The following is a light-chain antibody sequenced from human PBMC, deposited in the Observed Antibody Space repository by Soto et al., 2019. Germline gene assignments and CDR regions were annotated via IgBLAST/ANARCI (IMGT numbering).Light chain of an antibody. V-gene: IGLV2-14*01. CDR2: EVT. CDR3: SSYTTIDTWV. CDR1: SSDIGAYNH. J-gene: IGLJ3*02. Sequence: QSLLTPPASVSGSPGQSVTISCTGTSSDIGAYNHVSWYQQYPGKAPTLMIYEVTNRPSGVSSRFSGSKAGNTASLTISGLQAEHEGDYYCSSYTTIDTWVYGGGT.